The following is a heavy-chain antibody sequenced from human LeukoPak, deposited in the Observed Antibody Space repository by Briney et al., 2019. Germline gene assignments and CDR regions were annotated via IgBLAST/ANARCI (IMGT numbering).Heavy chain of an antibody. J-gene: IGHJ6*03. V-gene: IGHV4-34*01. CDR3: ARGSNFWSGYYRGYYYYMDV. Sequence: PSETLSLTCAVYGGSFSGYYWSWIRQPPGKGLEWIGEINHSGSTNYNPSLKSRVTISVDTSKNQLSLKLSSVTAADTAVYYCARGSNFWSGYYRGYYYYMDVWDKGTTVTVSS. CDR2: INHSGST. D-gene: IGHD3-3*01. CDR1: GGSFSGYY.